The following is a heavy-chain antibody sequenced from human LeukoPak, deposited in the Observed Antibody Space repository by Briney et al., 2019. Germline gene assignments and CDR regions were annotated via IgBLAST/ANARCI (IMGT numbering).Heavy chain of an antibody. Sequence: SETLSLTCAVYGGSFSGYYWSWIRQPPGKGLEWIGEINHSGSTNYNPSLKSRVTISVDTSKNQFSLKLSSVTAADTAVYYCARGVSLGFLEWPRAKNWYFVLWGRGTLVTVSS. D-gene: IGHD3-3*01. CDR3: ARGVSLGFLEWPRAKNWYFVL. CDR2: INHSGST. V-gene: IGHV4-34*01. J-gene: IGHJ2*01. CDR1: GGSFSGYY.